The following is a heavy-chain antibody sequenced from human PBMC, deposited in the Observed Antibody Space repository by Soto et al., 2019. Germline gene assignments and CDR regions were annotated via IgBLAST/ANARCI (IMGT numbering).Heavy chain of an antibody. J-gene: IGHJ6*02. Sequence: GGSLRLSCAASGFTFSSCAMGWVRQAPGKGLEWVSDIIDSGASTYYADSVKGRFTISRDNSKSTLYLQMNSLRAEDTALYYCGKGRSYYYYGVDVWGQGTTVTVSS. CDR1: GFTFSSCA. CDR3: GKGRSYYYYGVDV. V-gene: IGHV3-23*01. CDR2: IIDSGAST.